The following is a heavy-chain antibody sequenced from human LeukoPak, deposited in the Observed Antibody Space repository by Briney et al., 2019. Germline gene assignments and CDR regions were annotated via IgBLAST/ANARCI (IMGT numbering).Heavy chain of an antibody. V-gene: IGHV3-66*01. J-gene: IGHJ4*02. D-gene: IGHD4-17*01. CDR1: GFTVSSNY. CDR2: IYTGGST. CDR3: ARDLGDYFDY. Sequence: PGGSLRLSCAASGFTVSSNYMSWVRQAPGKGLEWVSFIYTGGSTYYADSVKGRFTISRDNSKNTLYLQMNSLGAEDTAMYYCARDLGDYFDYWGRGTLVTVSS.